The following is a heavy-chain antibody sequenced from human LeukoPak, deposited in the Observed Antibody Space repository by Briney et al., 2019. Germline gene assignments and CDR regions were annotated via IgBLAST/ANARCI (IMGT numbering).Heavy chain of an antibody. V-gene: IGHV4-39*01. CDR1: GGSISSSSYY. D-gene: IGHD1-14*01. J-gene: IGHJ4*02. CDR2: IYYSGST. CDR3: ARHIYRTFHFDY. Sequence: SETLSLTCTVSGGSISSSSYYWGWIRQPPGKGLEWIGSIYYSGSTYYNPSLKSRVTISVDTSKNQFSLKLSSVTAADTAVYYCARHIYRTFHFDYWGQGTLVTVSS.